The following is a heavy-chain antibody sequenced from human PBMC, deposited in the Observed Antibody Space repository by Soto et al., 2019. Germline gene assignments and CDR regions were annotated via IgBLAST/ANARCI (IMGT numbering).Heavy chain of an antibody. D-gene: IGHD4-17*01. J-gene: IGHJ5*02. CDR2: IWNDGSKQ. V-gene: IGHV3-33*01. CDR1: GFTFSRYG. Sequence: VQLVESGGGVVQPGRSLRLSGVASGFTFSRYGMHWVRQAPGKGLEWVAVIWNDGSKQVYDDSVKGRFTISRDNSKNTLYLEMDSLRDEDTSVYYCARDDDYEANAIDLWGQGTLVTVSS. CDR3: ARDDDYEANAIDL.